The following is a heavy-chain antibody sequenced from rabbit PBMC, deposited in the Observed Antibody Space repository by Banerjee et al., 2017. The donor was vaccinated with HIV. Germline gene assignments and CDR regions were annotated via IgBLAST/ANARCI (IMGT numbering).Heavy chain of an antibody. CDR3: GRDLAGAIGWNFNL. CDR2: INTATAKG. D-gene: IGHD4-1*01. CDR1: GFSFSDRDV. V-gene: IGHV1S45*01. J-gene: IGHJ4*01. Sequence: QEQLEESGGGLVKPEGSLTLNCEASGFSFSDRDVMCWVRQGPGKGLEWIACINTATAKGVYARWAKGRFTISKTSSTTVTLQMTSLTVADTATYFCGRDLAGAIGWNFNLWGQGTLVTVS.